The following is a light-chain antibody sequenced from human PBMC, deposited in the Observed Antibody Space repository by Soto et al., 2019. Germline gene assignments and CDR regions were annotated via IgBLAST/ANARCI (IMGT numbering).Light chain of an antibody. Sequence: DIQMTQSQPSLSAYVGDRVTITCRASQGIGNSLAWYQQKPGTVPKLLLYSASTLQSGVPSRFSGSGSGTDCTLTISSLQPEDVAAYYCQKYNTGPATFGQGTRLEIK. J-gene: IGKJ5*01. V-gene: IGKV1-27*01. CDR1: QGIGNS. CDR3: QKYNTGPAT. CDR2: SAS.